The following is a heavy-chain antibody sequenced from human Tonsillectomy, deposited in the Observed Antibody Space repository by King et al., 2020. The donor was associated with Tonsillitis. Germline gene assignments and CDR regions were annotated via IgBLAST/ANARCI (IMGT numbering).Heavy chain of an antibody. J-gene: IGHJ4*02. CDR2: IRSKAYGGTT. Sequence: VQLVESGGGLVQPGRSLRLSCTASGFSLRDYAMSWFRQAPGKGLEWVGFIRSKAYGGTTEYAASVKGRFTISRDDSKSTAYLQMNSLKTEDTALYYCSRDQEGAVAGIGYYFDYWGQGTLVTVSS. V-gene: IGHV3-49*03. D-gene: IGHD6-19*01. CDR3: SRDQEGAVAGIGYYFDY. CDR1: GFSLRDYA.